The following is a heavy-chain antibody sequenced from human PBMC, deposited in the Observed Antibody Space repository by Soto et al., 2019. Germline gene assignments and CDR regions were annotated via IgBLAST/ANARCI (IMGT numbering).Heavy chain of an antibody. Sequence: SETLSLTCAVSGGSISTSNWWSWVRQPPGKGLEWIGEVYRTGSTTYNPSLESRLTISVDKSKNQFSLKLTSVTAADTAVYYWARARATIAAAAIFDCGGRETRVTVSS. V-gene: IGHV4-4*02. D-gene: IGHD6-13*01. J-gene: IGHJ4*02. CDR2: VYRTGST. CDR1: GGSISTSNW. CDR3: ARARATIAAAAIFDC.